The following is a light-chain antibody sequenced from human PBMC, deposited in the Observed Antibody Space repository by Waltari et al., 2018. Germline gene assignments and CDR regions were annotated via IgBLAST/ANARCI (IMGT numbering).Light chain of an antibody. V-gene: IGKV1-5*01. J-gene: IGKJ1*01. CDR1: QSISSW. CDR2: DAS. CDR3: QQYNSYWT. Sequence: DIQMTQSPSTLSASVGDRVTITCRASQSISSWVAWYQQKPGKAPKLLIYDASSLESGVPSRFSDSGSGTEFTLTISSLQPDDFATYYCQQYNSYWTFGQGTKVEIK.